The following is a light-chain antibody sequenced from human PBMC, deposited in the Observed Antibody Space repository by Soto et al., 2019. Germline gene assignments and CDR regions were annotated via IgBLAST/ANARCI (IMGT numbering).Light chain of an antibody. Sequence: QSALTQPASVSGSPGQSITISCNGTSSDVGGYNYVSWYQQHPGKAPKLMIYDVSNRPSGVSNRFSGSKSGNTASLTISGLQAEDEADYSCSSYTSSSTYVFGTGTKLTVL. CDR2: DVS. J-gene: IGLJ1*01. V-gene: IGLV2-14*01. CDR3: SSYTSSSTYV. CDR1: SSDVGGYNY.